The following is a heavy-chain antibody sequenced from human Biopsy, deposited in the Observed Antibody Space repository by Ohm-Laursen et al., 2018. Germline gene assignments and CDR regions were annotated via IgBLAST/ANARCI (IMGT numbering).Heavy chain of an antibody. J-gene: IGHJ4*02. V-gene: IGHV4-59*01. CDR3: VRGRSPATY. D-gene: IGHD3-16*01. Sequence: SETLSLTCTVSGGSLNFYYWSWIRQPPGKGLEWIGYMYYSGSTKYSHSLKNRVTVSFDTSRNQFSLKLTSMTPADTAVYYCVRGRSPATYWGQGALVIVSS. CDR2: MYYSGST. CDR1: GGSLNFYY.